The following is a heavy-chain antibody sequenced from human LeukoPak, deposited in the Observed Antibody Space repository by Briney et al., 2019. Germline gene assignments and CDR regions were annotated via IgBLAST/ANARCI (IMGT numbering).Heavy chain of an antibody. CDR2: MNPNSGNT. J-gene: IGHJ6*03. V-gene: IGHV1-8*03. CDR1: GYTFTSYD. Sequence: ASVKVSCKASGYTFTSYDINWVRQATGQGLEWMGWMNPNSGNTGYAQKFQGRVTITRNTSISTAYMELSSLRSEDTAVYYCARGVYGSGSLGYYYYMDVWGKGTTVTVSS. D-gene: IGHD3-10*01. CDR3: ARGVYGSGSLGYYYYMDV.